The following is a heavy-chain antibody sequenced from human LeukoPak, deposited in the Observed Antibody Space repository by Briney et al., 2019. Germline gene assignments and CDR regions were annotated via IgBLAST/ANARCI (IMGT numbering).Heavy chain of an antibody. D-gene: IGHD5-18*01. V-gene: IGHV1-69*13. Sequence: SVKVSCKASGGTFTSYAISWVRQAPGQGLEWMGGIIPIFGTANYAQKFQGRVTITADESTSTAYLELSSLRSEDTAVYYCASVVGYSYGFDYWGQGTLVTVSS. CDR3: ASVVGYSYGFDY. CDR1: GGTFTSYA. CDR2: IIPIFGTA. J-gene: IGHJ4*02.